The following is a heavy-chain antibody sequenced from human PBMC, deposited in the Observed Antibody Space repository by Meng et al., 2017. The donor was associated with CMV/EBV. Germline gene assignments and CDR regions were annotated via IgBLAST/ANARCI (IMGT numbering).Heavy chain of an antibody. J-gene: IGHJ4*02. D-gene: IGHD5-24*01. V-gene: IGHV4-34*01. Sequence: QLLLQQAGAGLCKPSLHLSRTCSVVVWSSSVSNWSCLCHRPGKGTGWIGEINHSASTNSNPSIPCRVTISVDTSKTQCSLKLRSVTAADTAVYDCASWVVEMATIGYYFDYWGQGTLVTVSS. CDR3: ASWVVEMATIGYYFDY. CDR1: VWSSSVSN. CDR2: INHSAST.